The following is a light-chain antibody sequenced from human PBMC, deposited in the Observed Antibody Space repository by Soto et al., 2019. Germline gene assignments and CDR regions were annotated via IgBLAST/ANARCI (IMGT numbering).Light chain of an antibody. V-gene: IGKV1-39*01. CDR1: QSISNY. CDR3: QQSYSSPET. Sequence: DIQMNQSPSSLSASVGDRVTITCRASQSISNYLNWYQQKPGKAPKLLIYAASSLQGGVPPRCSGSGSGTDFTLTISSLQPEDFATYYCQQSYSSPETFGQGTKVEV. CDR2: AAS. J-gene: IGKJ1*01.